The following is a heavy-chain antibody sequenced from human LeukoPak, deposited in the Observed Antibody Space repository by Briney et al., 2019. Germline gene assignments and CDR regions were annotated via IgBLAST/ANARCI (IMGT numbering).Heavy chain of an antibody. CDR3: ARRPSGNSHIDY. Sequence: GGSLRLSCAASGFTFSSYSMNWVRQAPGKGLEWVSYNGTSAIYYADSVKGRFTISRDNAKNSLFLQMNSLRAEDTAVYYCARRPSGNSHIDYWGQGTLVTVSS. CDR2: NGTSAI. V-gene: IGHV3-48*04. J-gene: IGHJ4*02. CDR1: GFTFSSYS. D-gene: IGHD1-26*01.